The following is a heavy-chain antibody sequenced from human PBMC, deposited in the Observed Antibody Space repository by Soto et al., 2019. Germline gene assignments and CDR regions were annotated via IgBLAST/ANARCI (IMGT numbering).Heavy chain of an antibody. D-gene: IGHD2-15*01. V-gene: IGHV3-21*01. CDR2: ISSSSSYI. CDR1: GFTFSSYS. Sequence: EVQLVESGGGLVKPGGSLRLSCAASGFTFSSYSMNWVRQAPGKGLEWVSSISSSSSYIYYADSVKGRFTISRDNAKNSLYLQMNSLRAEDTAVYYCARDLLGYCSGGSCPYYYYYYGMDVWGQGTTVTVSS. CDR3: ARDLLGYCSGGSCPYYYYYYGMDV. J-gene: IGHJ6*02.